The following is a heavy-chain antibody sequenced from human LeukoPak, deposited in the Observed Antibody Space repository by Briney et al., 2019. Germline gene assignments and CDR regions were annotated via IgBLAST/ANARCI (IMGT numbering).Heavy chain of an antibody. D-gene: IGHD6-19*01. V-gene: IGHV1-69*13. CDR1: GGTFSSYA. CDR2: IIPIFGTA. J-gene: IGHJ4*02. Sequence: SVKVSCKASGGTFSSYAISWVRQAPGQGLEWMGGIIPIFGTANYAQKFQGRVTITADESTSTAYMELSSLRSEDTAVYYCARDRLYSSLRDYWGQGTLVTVSS. CDR3: ARDRLYSSLRDY.